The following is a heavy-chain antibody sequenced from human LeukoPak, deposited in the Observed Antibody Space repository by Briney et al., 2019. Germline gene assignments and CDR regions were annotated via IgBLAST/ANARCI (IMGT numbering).Heavy chain of an antibody. CDR2: MNPNSGNT. Sequence: ASVKVSCKASGGTFSSYAISWVRQATGQGLEWMGWMNPNSGNTGYAQKFQGRVTITRNTSISTAYMELSSLRSEDTAVYYCARGGRGRNWFDPWGQGTLVTVSS. J-gene: IGHJ5*02. CDR3: ARGGRGRNWFDP. D-gene: IGHD3-10*01. V-gene: IGHV1-8*03. CDR1: GGTFSSYA.